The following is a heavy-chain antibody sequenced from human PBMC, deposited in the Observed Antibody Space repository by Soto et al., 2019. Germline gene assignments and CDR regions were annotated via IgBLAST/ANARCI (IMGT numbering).Heavy chain of an antibody. CDR1: GGTFSSYA. D-gene: IGHD2-15*01. CDR2: IIPIFGTA. CDR3: ARESRYCSGGSCYFLPGIDY. Sequence: QVQLVQSGAEVKKPGSSVKVSCKACGGTFSSYAISWVRQAPGQGLECMGGIIPIFGTANYAQKFQGRVTITADESTSTAYMELSSLRSEDTAVYYCARESRYCSGGSCYFLPGIDYWGQGTLVTVSS. V-gene: IGHV1-69*12. J-gene: IGHJ4*02.